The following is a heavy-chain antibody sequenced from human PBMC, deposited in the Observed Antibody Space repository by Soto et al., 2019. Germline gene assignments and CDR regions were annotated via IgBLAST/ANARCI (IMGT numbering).Heavy chain of an antibody. CDR2: TSGSGGDV. Sequence: EVQLLESGGGLVQPGGSLRLSCAASGFTFSSYAMSWVRQAPGKGLEWVSSTSGSGGDVYHAGSVKGRFTIFRDNSKNTLYLQMNSLRAEDTGIYYCAKGWLYGAGMGVWGQGTTVTVSS. V-gene: IGHV3-23*01. CDR1: GFTFSSYA. J-gene: IGHJ6*02. D-gene: IGHD3-22*01. CDR3: AKGWLYGAGMGV.